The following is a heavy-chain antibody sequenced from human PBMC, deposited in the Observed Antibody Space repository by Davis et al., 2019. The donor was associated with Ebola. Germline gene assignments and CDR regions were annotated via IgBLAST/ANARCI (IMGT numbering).Heavy chain of an antibody. D-gene: IGHD2-21*02. CDR1: GFTFSGSA. V-gene: IGHV3-73*01. J-gene: IGHJ4*02. CDR2: IRSKANSYAT. Sequence: GESLKISCAASGFTFSGSAMHWVRQASGKGLEWVGRIRSKANSYATAYAASVKGRFTISRDDSKNTAYLQMNSLRADDTAVYYCAKDTSSSRWGLFDHWGQGTLVTVSS. CDR3: AKDTSSSRWGLFDH.